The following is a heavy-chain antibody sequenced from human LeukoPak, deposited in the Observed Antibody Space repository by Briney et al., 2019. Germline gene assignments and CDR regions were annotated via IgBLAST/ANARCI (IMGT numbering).Heavy chain of an antibody. CDR2: ISGSGGST. V-gene: IGHV3-23*01. CDR1: GFTFSSNA. Sequence: GGSLRLSCAASGFTFSSNAMSWVRQAPGKGLEWVSAISGSGGSTYYADSVKGRFTISRDNSKNTLYLQMNSLRAEDTAVYYCAKVVVVPAARKRLYYFDYWGQGTLVTVSS. D-gene: IGHD2-2*01. J-gene: IGHJ4*02. CDR3: AKVVVVPAARKRLYYFDY.